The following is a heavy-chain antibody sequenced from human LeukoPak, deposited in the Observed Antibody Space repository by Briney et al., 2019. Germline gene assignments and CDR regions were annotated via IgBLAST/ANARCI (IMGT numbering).Heavy chain of an antibody. D-gene: IGHD4-17*01. J-gene: IGHJ3*01. Sequence: AETLSLICTVSGWAVSSVRYYWGWIRQPPGKELKWIGSIYYSGSTYNNPSLKSRVTIFVDTSKNQFSLKLSSVTATDTAVYYCARSYGDYDDAFDAWGQGRMVTVSA. V-gene: IGHV4-39*01. CDR1: GWAVSSVRYY. CDR3: ARSYGDYDDAFDA. CDR2: IYYSGST.